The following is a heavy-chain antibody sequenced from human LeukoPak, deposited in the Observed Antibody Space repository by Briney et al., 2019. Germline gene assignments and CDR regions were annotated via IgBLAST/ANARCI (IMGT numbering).Heavy chain of an antibody. V-gene: IGHV1-8*01. CDR2: INHKSGNT. CDR1: GYTFTSYD. D-gene: IGHD6-6*01. J-gene: IGHJ5*02. CDR3: ATPLLPYSSSSFGFDP. Sequence: WASVKVSCKASGYTFTSYDINWVRQATGQGLEWMGWINHKSGNTGYAQKLQGRVTMPRNTSISTAYMELSSLRSEDTAVYYCATPLLPYSSSSFGFDPWGQGTLVTVSS.